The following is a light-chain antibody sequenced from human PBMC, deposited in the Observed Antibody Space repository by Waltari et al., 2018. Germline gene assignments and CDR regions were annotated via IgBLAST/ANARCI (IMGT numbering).Light chain of an antibody. CDR3: SSYTSSDMLV. V-gene: IGLV2-14*01. CDR1: STDIGGYVH. Sequence: QSALTQPASVSGSPGESITISCTGTSTDIGGYVHVSWYQQHPDKPPKLIISEVNSRPSGVSARFSGSRSGNTASLTISGLQAEDAADYYCSSYTSSDMLVLGTGTKVIVL. CDR2: EVN. J-gene: IGLJ1*01.